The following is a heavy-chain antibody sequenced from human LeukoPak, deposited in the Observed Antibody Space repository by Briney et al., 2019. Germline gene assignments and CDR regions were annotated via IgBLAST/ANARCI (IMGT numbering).Heavy chain of an antibody. Sequence: SGGSLRLSCAASGFTFSSYSMNWVRQAPGKGLEWVSSISSSSSYIYYADSVKGRFTISRDNAKNSLYLQMNSLRAEDTAVYYCARVVVDFRYCSSTSCYTPDAFDIWGQGTMVTVSS. J-gene: IGHJ3*02. D-gene: IGHD2-2*02. CDR1: GFTFSSYS. CDR2: ISSSSSYI. CDR3: ARVVVDFRYCSSTSCYTPDAFDI. V-gene: IGHV3-21*01.